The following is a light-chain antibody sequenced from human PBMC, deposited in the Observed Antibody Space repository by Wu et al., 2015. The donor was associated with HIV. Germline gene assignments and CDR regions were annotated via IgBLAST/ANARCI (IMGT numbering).Light chain of an antibody. J-gene: IGKJ3*01. V-gene: IGKV1-8*01. CDR3: QQYYTYPH. CDR1: QAINTN. Sequence: AIRMTQSPSSLSASTGDRVTITCRASQAINTNLAWYQQKPGKAPRLLISGSSLQSGVPSRFNGSGSGTEFTLTISCLQSEDFATYYCQQYYTYPHFGPGTKVDRK. CDR2: GS.